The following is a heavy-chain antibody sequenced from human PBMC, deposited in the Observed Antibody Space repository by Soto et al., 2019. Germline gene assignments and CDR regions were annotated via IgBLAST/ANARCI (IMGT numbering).Heavy chain of an antibody. CDR3: ARQASGYYYGWFDP. Sequence: QLLLQESGPGLVKPSETLSLTCTVSGGSILDSTYYWAWIRQSPGKGLEWIGTIFYSGGTFYTPSLKSRVTMSVDTSTIQFSLKLSSVTAAATAVYYCARQASGYYYGWFDPWGQGTLVTVSS. V-gene: IGHV4-39*01. CDR2: IFYSGGT. J-gene: IGHJ5*02. CDR1: GGSILDSTYY. D-gene: IGHD3-22*01.